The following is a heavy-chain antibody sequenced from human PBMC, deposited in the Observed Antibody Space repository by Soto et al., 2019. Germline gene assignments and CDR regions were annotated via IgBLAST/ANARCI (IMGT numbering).Heavy chain of an antibody. CDR1: GFSFTTYV. J-gene: IGHJ3*02. CDR3: AKGLLAIVGTTLPRDAFNI. D-gene: IGHD1-26*01. Sequence: GGSLRLSCAASGFSFTTYVMHWVRQAPGKGPEWVAVISHDGSYKYYGDAVKGRFTISRDTSKNAVYLEMNSLRPEDTAVYYCAKGLLAIVGTTLPRDAFNIWGQGTMVTVSS. CDR2: ISHDGSYK. V-gene: IGHV3-30*18.